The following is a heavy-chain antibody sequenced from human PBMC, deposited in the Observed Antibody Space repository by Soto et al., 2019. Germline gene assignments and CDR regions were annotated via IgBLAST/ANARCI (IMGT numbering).Heavy chain of an antibody. Sequence: GGSLRLSCAGSGFTFSSYAMSWVRQAPGKGLEWVSAISSVGGSTYYADSVKGRFIISRDNSENTLYLQVNSLRAEDTAIYYCTKDREFTYYDLWSGYYAFDSWGQGTLVTVS. CDR3: TKDREFTYYDLWSGYYAFDS. J-gene: IGHJ4*02. D-gene: IGHD3-3*01. CDR1: GFTFSSYA. CDR2: ISSVGGST. V-gene: IGHV3-23*01.